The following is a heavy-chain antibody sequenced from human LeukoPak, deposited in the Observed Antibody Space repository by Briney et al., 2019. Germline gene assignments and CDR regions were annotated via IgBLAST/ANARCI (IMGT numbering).Heavy chain of an antibody. V-gene: IGHV4-38-2*02. Sequence: SETLSLTCTVSGYSISSGYYWGWIRQPPGKGLEWIGSIYHSGSTYYNPSLKSRVTISVDTSKNQFSLKLSSVTAADTAVYYSASSSFGLTPIFDYWGQGTLVTVSS. CDR2: IYHSGST. CDR1: GYSISSGYY. J-gene: IGHJ4*02. CDR3: ASSSFGLTPIFDY. D-gene: IGHD3/OR15-3a*01.